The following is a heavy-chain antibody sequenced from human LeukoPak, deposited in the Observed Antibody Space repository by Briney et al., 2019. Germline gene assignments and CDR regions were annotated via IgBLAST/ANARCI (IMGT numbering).Heavy chain of an antibody. Sequence: ASVKVSCKASGYTFTGYYMHWVEQAPRQGLEWMGWINPNSGDTNYAQKFQGRVTMTRDTSNSTAYMELRSLRSADTAVYYCARRSTSSWSWFDPWGQGTLVTVFS. CDR2: INPNSGDT. V-gene: IGHV1-2*02. D-gene: IGHD6-6*01. CDR1: GYTFTGYY. CDR3: ARRSTSSWSWFDP. J-gene: IGHJ5*02.